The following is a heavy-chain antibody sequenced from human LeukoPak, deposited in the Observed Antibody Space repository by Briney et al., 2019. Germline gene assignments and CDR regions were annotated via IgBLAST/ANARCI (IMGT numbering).Heavy chain of an antibody. CDR3: ARDTWFRRDSYGLFDY. CDR1: GGTFSSYA. V-gene: IGHV1-69*05. D-gene: IGHD5-18*01. J-gene: IGHJ4*02. CDR2: IIPNFGTA. Sequence: ASVKVSCKASGGTFSSYAISWVRQAPGQGLEWMGGIIPNFGTANYAQKFQGRVTITTDESTSTAYMELSSLRSEDTAVYYCARDTWFRRDSYGLFDYWGQGTLVTVSS.